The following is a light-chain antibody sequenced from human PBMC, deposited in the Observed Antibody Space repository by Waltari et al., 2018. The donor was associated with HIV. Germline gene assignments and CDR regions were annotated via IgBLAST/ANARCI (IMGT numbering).Light chain of an antibody. CDR2: YNS. V-gene: IGLV3-21*04. Sequence: SHVLSQPPSVSVAPGKTASVTCGGDNIGSKSVHWYQQTPGQAPLLIIFYNSDRPSGIPERFSGSNSVGTATLTISRVEAGDEADYYCQVWDPLSDHPVFGTGTKVTVL. CDR3: QVWDPLSDHPV. J-gene: IGLJ1*01. CDR1: NIGSKS.